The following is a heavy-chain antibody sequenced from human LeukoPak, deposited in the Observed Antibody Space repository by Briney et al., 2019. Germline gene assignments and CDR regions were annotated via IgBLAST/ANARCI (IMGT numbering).Heavy chain of an antibody. CDR1: RFTFSSYW. J-gene: IGHJ3*02. CDR2: IKQDGSEK. CDR3: ARGRGGVNGASDI. D-gene: IGHD2-8*02. Sequence: GGSLRLSCAASRFTFSSYWMSWVRQAPGKGLKWVANIKQDGSEKYYVDSVKGRFTISRDNAKNSLYLQMNSLRVDDTSVYYCARGRGGVNGASDIWGQGTMVTVSS. V-gene: IGHV3-7*01.